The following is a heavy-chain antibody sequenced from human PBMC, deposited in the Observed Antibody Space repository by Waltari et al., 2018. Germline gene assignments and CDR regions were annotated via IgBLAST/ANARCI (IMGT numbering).Heavy chain of an antibody. J-gene: IGHJ4*02. V-gene: IGHV3-74*01. D-gene: IGHD1-7*01. Sequence: DVQVVESGGGLVRPGGSLRLSCTGSGFNFSNYFIHWVRQPPGKGPVWVARMNKDGIIINDADSVKGRFTISRDNAKSTVYLQMNNLRGEDTALYYCLNYDFDSWGQGTLVTVSS. CDR2: MNKDGIII. CDR3: LNYDFDS. CDR1: GFNFSNYF.